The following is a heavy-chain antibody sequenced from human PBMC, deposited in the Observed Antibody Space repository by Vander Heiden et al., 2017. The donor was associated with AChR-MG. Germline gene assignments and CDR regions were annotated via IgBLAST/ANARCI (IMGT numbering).Heavy chain of an antibody. CDR3: AKDVPTSYVDIVATPEGGY. Sequence: QVQLVESGGGVVQPGRSLRLSCAASGFTFSSYGLHWVRQAPGKGLEWVAVISYDGSNKYYADSVKGRFTISRDNSKNTLYLQMNSLRAEDTAVYYCAKDVPTSYVDIVATPEGGYWGQGTLVTVSS. CDR2: ISYDGSNK. V-gene: IGHV3-30*18. D-gene: IGHD5-12*01. CDR1: GFTFSSYG. J-gene: IGHJ4*02.